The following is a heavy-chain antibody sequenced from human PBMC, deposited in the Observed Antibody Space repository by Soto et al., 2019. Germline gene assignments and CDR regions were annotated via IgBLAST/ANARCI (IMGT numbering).Heavy chain of an antibody. CDR1: GFTFSSYA. Sequence: GESLKISCAASGFTFSSYAMSWVRQAPGKGLEWVSAISGSGGSTYYADSVKGRFTISRDNSKNTLYLQMNSLRAEDTAVYYCAKDLWGHIVVVTAILSGWGQGTLVTVSS. CDR3: AKDLWGHIVVVTAILSG. D-gene: IGHD2-21*02. CDR2: ISGSGGST. J-gene: IGHJ4*02. V-gene: IGHV3-23*01.